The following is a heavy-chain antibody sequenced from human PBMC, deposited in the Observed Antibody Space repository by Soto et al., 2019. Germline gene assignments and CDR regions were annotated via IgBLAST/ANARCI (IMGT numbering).Heavy chain of an antibody. J-gene: IGHJ4*02. CDR2: ITGTGVSI. CDR3: AKDSIPYSSSYDLDH. CDR1: GFSFSGYA. Sequence: GGSLRLSCVASGFSFSGYAMSWVRQAPGKGLVWVSSITGTGVSIYYADSVRGRFTISRDNSKNTLYLQMSSLRAEDTARYYCAKDSIPYSSSYDLDHWGRGALVTVSS. D-gene: IGHD6-6*01. V-gene: IGHV3-23*01.